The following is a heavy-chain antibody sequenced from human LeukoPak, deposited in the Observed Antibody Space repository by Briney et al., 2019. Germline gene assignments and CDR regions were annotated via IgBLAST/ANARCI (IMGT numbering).Heavy chain of an antibody. J-gene: IGHJ4*02. CDR1: GFTFSSYE. Sequence: PGGSLRLSCAASGFTFSSYEMNWVRQAPGKGLEWVSYISSSGSTIYYADSVKGRFTISRDNSQNTLYLQMNSLRVEDTAIYYCAREVAVTGTPSLDNWGQGTLVTVSS. V-gene: IGHV3-48*03. CDR2: ISSSGSTI. CDR3: AREVAVTGTPSLDN. D-gene: IGHD6-19*01.